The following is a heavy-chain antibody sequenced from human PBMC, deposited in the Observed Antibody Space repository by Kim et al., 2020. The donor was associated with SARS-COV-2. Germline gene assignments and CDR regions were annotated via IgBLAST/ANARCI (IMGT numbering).Heavy chain of an antibody. J-gene: IGHJ6*02. D-gene: IGHD3-10*01. CDR3: ARCITMVRGVMRISYYYGMDV. CDR1: GGSFSGYY. Sequence: SETLSLTCAVYGGSFSGYYWSWIRQPPGKGLEWIGEINHSGSTNYNPSLKSRVTISVDTSKNQFSLKLSSVTAADTAVYYCARCITMVRGVMRISYYYGMDVWGQGTTVTVSS. V-gene: IGHV4-34*01. CDR2: INHSGST.